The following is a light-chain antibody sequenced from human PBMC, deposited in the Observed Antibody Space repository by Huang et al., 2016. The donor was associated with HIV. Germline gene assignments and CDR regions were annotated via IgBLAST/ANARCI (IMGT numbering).Light chain of an antibody. Sequence: DIQMTQSPSSLSASVGDRVTITCRASQTINTYLKWYQQKPGESPKLLIYAASSLHSGVPARFSGSGSGTDFTLTISGLQREDFATYFCQQTYSTPRTFGQGTRVEIK. CDR2: AAS. CDR3: QQTYSTPRT. J-gene: IGKJ1*01. V-gene: IGKV1-39*01. CDR1: QTINTY.